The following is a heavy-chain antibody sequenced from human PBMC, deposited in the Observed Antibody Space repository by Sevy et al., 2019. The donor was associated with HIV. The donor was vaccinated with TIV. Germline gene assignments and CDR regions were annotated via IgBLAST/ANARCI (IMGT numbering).Heavy chain of an antibody. D-gene: IGHD2-2*01. CDR2: ISSNGGST. CDR1: GFTFSSYA. V-gene: IGHV3-64D*06. Sequence: GGSLRLSCSASGFTFSSYAMHWVRQAPGKGLEYVSAISSNGGSTYYADSVKGRFTISRDNSKNTVYLQMSSLRAEDTDGYYCVKAIGYCSSTSCLHYWGQGTLVTVSS. CDR3: VKAIGYCSSTSCLHY. J-gene: IGHJ4*02.